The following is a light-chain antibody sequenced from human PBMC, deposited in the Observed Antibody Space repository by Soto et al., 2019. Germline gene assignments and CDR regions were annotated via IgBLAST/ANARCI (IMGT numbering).Light chain of an antibody. CDR1: QSISSH. CDR3: QQSYNNPKT. V-gene: IGKV1-39*01. J-gene: IGKJ1*01. CDR2: AAS. Sequence: DIQMTQFPSSLSASVGDRITITCRASQSISSHLNWYQHKVGGVPKLLIYAASSLQSGVPSRFSGSGSGTDFTLTINSLQPEDFATYYCQQSYNNPKTFGLGTKVEF.